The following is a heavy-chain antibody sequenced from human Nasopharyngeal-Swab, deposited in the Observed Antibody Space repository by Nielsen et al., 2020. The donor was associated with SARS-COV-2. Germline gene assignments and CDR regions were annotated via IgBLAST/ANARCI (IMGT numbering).Heavy chain of an antibody. CDR1: GYTFTSYA. D-gene: IGHD3-9*01. V-gene: IGHV1-3*01. CDR3: ARDCSSGVRYFDWLSPGYNWFDP. CDR2: INGGNGNT. Sequence: ASVKVSCKASGYTFTSYALHWVRQAPGQRLEWMGWINGGNGNTKYSQKFQGRVTITRDTSESTAYMELSSLRSEDTAVYYCARDCSSGVRYFDWLSPGYNWFDPWGQGTLVIVSS. J-gene: IGHJ5*02.